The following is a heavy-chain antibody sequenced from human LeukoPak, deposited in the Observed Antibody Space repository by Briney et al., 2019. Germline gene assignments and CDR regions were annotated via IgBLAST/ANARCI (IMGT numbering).Heavy chain of an antibody. Sequence: SETPSLTCTVSGGSVSSGSYYWSWIRQPPGKGLEWIGYIYYSGSTNYNPSLKSRVTISVDTSKNQFSLKLSSVTAADTAVYYCARAPGVLGYCSSTSCYAEGSGWFDPWGQGTLVTVSS. CDR2: IYYSGST. CDR3: ARAPGVLGYCSSTSCYAEGSGWFDP. J-gene: IGHJ5*02. CDR1: GGSVSSGSYY. D-gene: IGHD2-2*01. V-gene: IGHV4-61*01.